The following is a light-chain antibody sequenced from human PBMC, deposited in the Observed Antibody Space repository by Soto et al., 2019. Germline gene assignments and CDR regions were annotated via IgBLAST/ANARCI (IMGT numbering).Light chain of an antibody. CDR3: SSYRDTSKLV. CDR1: SSDIGGFDY. CDR2: EVS. J-gene: IGLJ1*01. Sequence: QSALTQPASVSASPGQSITISCSGSSSDIGGFDYVSWYQQHPGKAPKLMIYEVSNRPSGVYDRFSGSNSGNTASLTISGLQVDYEADYYCSSYRDTSKLVFGPGTKVTVL. V-gene: IGLV2-14*01.